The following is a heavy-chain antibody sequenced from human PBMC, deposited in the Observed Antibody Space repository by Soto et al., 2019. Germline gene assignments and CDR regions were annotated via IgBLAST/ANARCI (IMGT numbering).Heavy chain of an antibody. V-gene: IGHV3-23*01. D-gene: IGHD3-3*01. CDR1: GLNFSSEA. Sequence: GGSLRLSCTASGLNFSSEAMTWVRQIPGKGLEWVAGISGSGFGAYHADSVKGRFTISRDNSKNTVFLQLNSLRPEDTAVYYCAKDLHTTFGVVIRGSGLDFWGQGTTVTVSS. CDR2: ISGSGFGA. CDR3: AKDLHTTFGVVIRGSGLDF. J-gene: IGHJ6*02.